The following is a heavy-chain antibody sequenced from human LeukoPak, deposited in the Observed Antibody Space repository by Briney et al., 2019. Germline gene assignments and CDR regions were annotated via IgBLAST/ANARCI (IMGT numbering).Heavy chain of an antibody. V-gene: IGHV1-2*02. CDR3: ARVGIYGSGSQTTYYYYYGMDV. D-gene: IGHD3-10*01. CDR1: GYTFTGYY. CDR2: INPNSGGT. Sequence: ASVKVSCKASGYTFTGYYMLWVRQAPGQGLEWMGWINPNSGGTNYAQKFQGRVTMTRDTSISTAYMELSRLRSDDTAVYYCARVGIYGSGSQTTYYYYYGMDVWGQGTTVTVSS. J-gene: IGHJ6*02.